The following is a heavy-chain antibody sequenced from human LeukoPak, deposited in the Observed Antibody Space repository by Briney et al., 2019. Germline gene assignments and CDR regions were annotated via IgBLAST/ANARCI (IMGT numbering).Heavy chain of an antibody. J-gene: IGHJ4*02. CDR2: IRSSSRTI. V-gene: IGHV3-48*01. CDR1: GFTSSSYW. D-gene: IGHD3-10*01. CDR3: ARDGSGRVPEMSAPDY. Sequence: GGSLRLSCAVSGFTSSSYWMHWVRQAPGKGLEWVSYIRSSSRTIYYADSVKGRFTISRDNAKNSLYLQMNSLRADDTAVYYCARDGSGRVPEMSAPDYWGQGTLVTVSS.